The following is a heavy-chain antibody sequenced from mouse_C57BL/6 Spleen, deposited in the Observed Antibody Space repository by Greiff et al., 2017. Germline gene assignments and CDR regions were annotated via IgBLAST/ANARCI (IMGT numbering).Heavy chain of an antibody. D-gene: IGHD2-2*01. J-gene: IGHJ1*03. Sequence: VQLKESGPELVKPGASVKISCKASGYSFTGYYMNWVKQSPEKSLEWIGEINPSTGGTTYNQKFKAKATLTVDKSSSTAYMQLKSLTSEDSAVYYCARSHGYYGYFDVWGTGTTVTVSS. V-gene: IGHV1-42*01. CDR3: ARSHGYYGYFDV. CDR1: GYSFTGYY. CDR2: INPSTGGT.